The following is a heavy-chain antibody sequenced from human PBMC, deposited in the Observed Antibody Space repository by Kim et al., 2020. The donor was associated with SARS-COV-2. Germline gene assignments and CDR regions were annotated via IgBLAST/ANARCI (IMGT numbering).Heavy chain of an antibody. CDR1: GFSLSTSGMC. Sequence: SGPTLVNPTPTLTLTCTFSGFSLSTSGMCVSWIRQPPGKALEWLARIDWDDDKYYSTSLKTRLTISKDTSKNQVVLTMTNMDPVDTATYYCARILHYYDFWSGYSAYYYMDVWGKGTTVTVSS. V-gene: IGHV2-70*11. D-gene: IGHD3-3*01. CDR2: IDWDDDK. CDR3: ARILHYYDFWSGYSAYYYMDV. J-gene: IGHJ6*03.